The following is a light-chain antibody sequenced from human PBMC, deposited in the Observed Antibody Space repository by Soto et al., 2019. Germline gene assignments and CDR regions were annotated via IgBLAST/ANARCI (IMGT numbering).Light chain of an antibody. CDR3: QQYNSYRT. V-gene: IGKV1-5*01. Sequence: DIQMTQSPSTLSASVGDRVTITRRASHSISSWLAWYQQKLGKAPKLLIYDASSLESGVPSRFSGSGSGTEFTLAVSSLQPDDFATYYCQQYNSYRTFGQGTKVEIK. J-gene: IGKJ1*01. CDR1: HSISSW. CDR2: DAS.